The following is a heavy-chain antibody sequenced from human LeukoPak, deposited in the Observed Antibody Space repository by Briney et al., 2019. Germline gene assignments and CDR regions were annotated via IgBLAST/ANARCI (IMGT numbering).Heavy chain of an antibody. CDR3: ARSGRWLQLLYFDY. D-gene: IGHD5-24*01. J-gene: IGHJ4*02. CDR2: IYFSGST. CDR1: GGSISSYY. Sequence: SETLSLTCTVSGGSISSYYWSWIRQPPGKGLEWIGYIYFSGSTNYNPSLKSRVTISVDTSKNQFSLKLSSVTAADTAVYYCARSGRWLQLLYFDYWGQGTLVTVSS. V-gene: IGHV4-59*01.